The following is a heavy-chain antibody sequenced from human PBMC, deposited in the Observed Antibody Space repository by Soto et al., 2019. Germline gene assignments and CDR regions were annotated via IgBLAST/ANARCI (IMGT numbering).Heavy chain of an antibody. V-gene: IGHV3-23*01. D-gene: IGHD1-26*01. CDR3: AKGPEGATINWFDP. CDR2: ISGSGGST. CDR1: GFTFSSYA. J-gene: IGHJ5*02. Sequence: PGGSLRLSCAASGFTFSSYAMSWVRQAPGKGLEWVSAISGSGGSTYYADSVKVRFTISRDNSKNTLYLQMNSLRAEDTAVYYCAKGPEGATINWFDPWGQGTLVTVSS.